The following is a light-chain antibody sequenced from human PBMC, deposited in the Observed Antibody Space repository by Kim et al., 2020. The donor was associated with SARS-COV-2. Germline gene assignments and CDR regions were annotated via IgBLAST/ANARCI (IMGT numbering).Light chain of an antibody. V-gene: IGKV3-20*01. CDR1: QSIRNDD. Sequence: WSAGERATLSCRASQSIRNDDVACEQQKAGQAPRVLMYEAFIRATDIPDRFSGRGSGTEFTLTISRVEPEDSAEYFCQQYGKSPTFGQGTKVEIK. CDR3: QQYGKSPT. CDR2: EAF. J-gene: IGKJ1*01.